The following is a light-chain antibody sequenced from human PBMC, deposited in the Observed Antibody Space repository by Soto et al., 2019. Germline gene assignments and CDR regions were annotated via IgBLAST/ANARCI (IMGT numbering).Light chain of an antibody. J-gene: IGKJ1*01. V-gene: IGKV1-5*01. Sequence: DIQMTQSPSTLSASLGDRVTITCGASQSVSSRLAWYQQKPGEAPKLLIYDASALPRGVPARFRGSGSGTKFTLTIASLQPDEFATYYCQQYETFSGTFGPGTKVDIK. CDR1: QSVSSR. CDR3: QQYETFSGT. CDR2: DAS.